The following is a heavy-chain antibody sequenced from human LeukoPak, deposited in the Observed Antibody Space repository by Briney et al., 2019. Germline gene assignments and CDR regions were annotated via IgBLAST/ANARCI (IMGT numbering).Heavy chain of an antibody. Sequence: GASLQISYQASGSTFSSYWIAWVRPMPGKGLECMGLIYPLDSDVKYSPSFQGQVTISADKSISTAYLQWSSLKASDTAMYYCARARRSSTPEVGDVFKTWYFFEYWGQGALVTVSS. CDR2: IYPLDSDV. D-gene: IGHD6-13*01. V-gene: IGHV5-51*01. CDR1: GSTFSSYW. CDR3: ARARRSSTPEVGDVFKTWYFFEY. J-gene: IGHJ4*02.